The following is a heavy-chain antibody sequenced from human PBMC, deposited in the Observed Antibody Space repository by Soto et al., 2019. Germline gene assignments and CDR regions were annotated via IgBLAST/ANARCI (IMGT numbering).Heavy chain of an antibody. D-gene: IGHD3-10*01. V-gene: IGHV1-18*01. Sequence: ASVKVSCKASGYTFTSYGISWVRQAPGQGLERMGWISAYNGNTNYAQKLQGRVTMTTDTSTSTAYMELRSLRSDDTAVYYCARDPSGGEYYGSGSYIYYYYGMDVWGQGTTVTVSS. J-gene: IGHJ6*02. CDR1: GYTFTSYG. CDR3: ARDPSGGEYYGSGSYIYYYYGMDV. CDR2: ISAYNGNT.